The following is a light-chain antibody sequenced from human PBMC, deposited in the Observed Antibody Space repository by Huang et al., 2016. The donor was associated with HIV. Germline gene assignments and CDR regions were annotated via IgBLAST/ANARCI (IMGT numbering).Light chain of an antibody. V-gene: IGKV3-11*01. CDR2: NAS. J-gene: IGKJ2*01. Sequence: EIVLTQSPATLSLSQGDRATLSGRASQSVGRYLAWYQQKPGQAPRLLIYNASNRATGVPGRFSGSGSGTDFTLTISSLEPEDFAVYYCQQRNNWPPYTFGQGTKLEIK. CDR1: QSVGRY. CDR3: QQRNNWPPYT.